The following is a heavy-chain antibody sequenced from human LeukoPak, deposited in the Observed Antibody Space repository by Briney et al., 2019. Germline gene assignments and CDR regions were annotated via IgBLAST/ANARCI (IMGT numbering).Heavy chain of an antibody. D-gene: IGHD5-18*01. CDR1: GYTFTRYY. Sequence: GASVKVSCKASGYTFTRYYMHWVRQAPGQGLEWMGWINPNSGGTNYAQKFQGRVTMTRDTSISTAYMELSRLRSDDTAVYYCASGYSYGPEGYYYYYYMDVWGKGTTVTVSS. CDR3: ASGYSYGPEGYYYYYYMDV. J-gene: IGHJ6*03. CDR2: INPNSGGT. V-gene: IGHV1-2*02.